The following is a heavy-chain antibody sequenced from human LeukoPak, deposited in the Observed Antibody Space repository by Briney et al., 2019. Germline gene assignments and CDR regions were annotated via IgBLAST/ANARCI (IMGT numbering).Heavy chain of an antibody. V-gene: IGHV3-7*01. CDR2: IKQDGSDI. CDR3: TRDPGIAAAGTVGYFDY. D-gene: IGHD6-13*01. CDR1: GFTFSSYW. Sequence: GGSLRLSCAASGFTFSSYWMSWVRQVPGKVLEWVANIKQDGSDIYYRDSVKGRFTISRDNAKNSLYLQMNSLRVEDTAVYYCTRDPGIAAAGTVGYFDYWGQGILVTVSS. J-gene: IGHJ4*02.